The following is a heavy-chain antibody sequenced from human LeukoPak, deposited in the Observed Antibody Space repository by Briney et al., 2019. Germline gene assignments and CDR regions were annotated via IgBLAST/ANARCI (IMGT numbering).Heavy chain of an antibody. Sequence: SETLSLTCTVSGGSISSGGYYWSWIRQPPGKGLEWIGYIYHSGSTYYNPSLKSRVTISVDRSKNQFSLKLSSVTAADTAVYYCARDSTTGTTSRRFDYWGQGTLVTVSS. CDR1: GGSISSGGYY. CDR3: ARDSTTGTTSRRFDY. J-gene: IGHJ4*02. V-gene: IGHV4-30-2*01. D-gene: IGHD1-1*01. CDR2: IYHSGST.